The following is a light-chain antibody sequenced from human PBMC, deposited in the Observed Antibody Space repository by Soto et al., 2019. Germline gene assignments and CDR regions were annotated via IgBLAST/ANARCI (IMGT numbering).Light chain of an antibody. CDR1: QGVNNY. J-gene: IGKJ5*01. V-gene: IGKV3-11*01. CDR2: DAS. Sequence: EIVLTQSPATLSLSPGERATLSCRASQGVNNYLAWYQQKPGQAPRLLIYDASNTATGVPARFSGSGSGTDFTLTISSLEPEDFAVYYCQQRSNWPPITFGQGTRLEMK. CDR3: QQRSNWPPIT.